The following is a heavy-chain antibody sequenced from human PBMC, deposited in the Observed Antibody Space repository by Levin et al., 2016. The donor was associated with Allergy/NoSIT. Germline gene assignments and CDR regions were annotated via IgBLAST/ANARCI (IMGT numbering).Heavy chain of an antibody. D-gene: IGHD6-25*01. V-gene: IGHV2-5*02. J-gene: IGHJ4*02. Sequence: SGPTLVKPTQTLTLTCTFSGFSLTTSGVGVGWIRQPPGKALEWLAVIYWDNDKRYTPSLQSRLTVTKDTSRNQVVLTMTNVDPVDTGTYYCAHRLFGSGVAYGSVSWYVGYFDFWGQGILVTVSS. CDR1: GFSLTTSGVG. CDR3: AHRLFGSGVAYGSVSWYVGYFDF. CDR2: IYWDNDK.